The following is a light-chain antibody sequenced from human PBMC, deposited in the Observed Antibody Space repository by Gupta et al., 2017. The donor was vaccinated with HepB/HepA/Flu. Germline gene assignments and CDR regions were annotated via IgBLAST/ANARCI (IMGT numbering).Light chain of an antibody. CDR3: QQHSKSSPLT. CDR1: QSGISY. CDR2: DAS. J-gene: IGKJ1*01. V-gene: IGKV3-11*01. Sequence: ESVLTQPPATLSLSPGERATLSCRASQSGISYLAWYQQKTRQDPRILIEDASNRDTGIPARFMSSGCGKDFTLTISSREQEDFSVYYGQQHSKSSPLTFGRGTKVEIK.